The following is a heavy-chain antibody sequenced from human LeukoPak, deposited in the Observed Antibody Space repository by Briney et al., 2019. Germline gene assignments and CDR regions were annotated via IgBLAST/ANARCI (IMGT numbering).Heavy chain of an antibody. Sequence: SETLSLTCTVSGGSISSSSYYWGWIRQPPGKGLEWIGSIYYSGSTYYNPSLKSRVTISVDTSKNQFSLKLSSVTAADTAVYYCARYTETTVTPRGENWFDPWGQGTLVTVSS. V-gene: IGHV4-39*01. CDR1: GGSISSSSYY. CDR3: ARYTETTVTPRGENWFDP. J-gene: IGHJ5*02. D-gene: IGHD4-11*01. CDR2: IYYSGST.